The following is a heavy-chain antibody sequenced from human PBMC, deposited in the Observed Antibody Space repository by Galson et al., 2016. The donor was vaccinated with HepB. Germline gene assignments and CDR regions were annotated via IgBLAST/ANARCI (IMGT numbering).Heavy chain of an antibody. J-gene: IGHJ6*02. CDR3: ARGGILRAHRDGMDA. CDR1: GYTFAAYF. Sequence: SVKVSCKASGYTFAAYFIHWVRQAPGQGLEWMGWINPNSGGANYAQKFQGSVTMTRDTSISTAYMEVNRLRSDDTAVYYCARGGILRAHRDGMDAWGQGTTVTVSS. V-gene: IGHV1-2*04. D-gene: IGHD3-3*01. CDR2: INPNSGGA.